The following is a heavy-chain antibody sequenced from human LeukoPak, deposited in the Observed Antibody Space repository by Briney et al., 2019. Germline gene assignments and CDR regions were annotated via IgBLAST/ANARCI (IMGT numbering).Heavy chain of an antibody. D-gene: IGHD3-22*01. CDR1: GNSFSMCY. V-gene: IGHV1-46*01. Sequence: SVKLSCTASGNSFSMCYNHWVRHPPGHGLEWMGIINPSGGSTRYAQKFQGRVTMTSDTSTSTVYMELSSLRSDDTAVYYCARGGYYDSSGSFDPWGQGTLVTVSS. CDR2: INPSGGST. J-gene: IGHJ5*02. CDR3: ARGGYYDSSGSFDP.